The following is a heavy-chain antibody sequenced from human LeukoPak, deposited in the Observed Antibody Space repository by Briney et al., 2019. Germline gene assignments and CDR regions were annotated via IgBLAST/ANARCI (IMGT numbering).Heavy chain of an antibody. J-gene: IGHJ4*02. D-gene: IGHD1-26*01. CDR1: GGYISGYY. Sequence: SSETLSLTCTVSGGYISGYYWSWIRQPPGKGLEWIGYIYYSGSTNYNPSLKSRVTISVDTSKNQFSLKLSSVTAADTAVYYCARGLVGANPNAFDYWGQGTLVTVSS. CDR2: IYYSGST. V-gene: IGHV4-59*12. CDR3: ARGLVGANPNAFDY.